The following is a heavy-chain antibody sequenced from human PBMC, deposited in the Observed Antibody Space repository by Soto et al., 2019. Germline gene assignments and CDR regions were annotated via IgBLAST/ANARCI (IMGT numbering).Heavy chain of an antibody. CDR1: AYTFTDYF. CDR3: ARLRVPHDSLPYPYDAFDV. CDR2: INPDSGGS. Sequence: QVHLVQSGPEVRKPGASVKVSCKASAYTFTDYFIHWVRQAPGQGLEWMAWINPDSGGSNYAQKFQGRVTMTRDTSISTVYMELSGLRSDDTAIYYCARLRVPHDSLPYPYDAFDVWGQGTLVTVSS. V-gene: IGHV1-2*02. J-gene: IGHJ3*01. D-gene: IGHD3-22*01.